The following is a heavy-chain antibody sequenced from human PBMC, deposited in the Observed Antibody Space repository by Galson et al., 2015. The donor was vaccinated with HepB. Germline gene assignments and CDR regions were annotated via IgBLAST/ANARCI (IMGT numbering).Heavy chain of an antibody. CDR2: ISGSGGDT. J-gene: IGHJ4*02. CDR1: GFTFTTYA. V-gene: IGHV3-23*01. D-gene: IGHD3-10*01. Sequence: SLRLSCAASGFTFTTYAMSWVRQAPGKGLEWVSAISGSGGDTYYADSVKGRFTISRDNSENTPYLQMNSLRAEDTAVYYCAKAYRYGSGSNCLFFDYWGQGALVTVSS. CDR3: AKAYRYGSGSNCLFFDY.